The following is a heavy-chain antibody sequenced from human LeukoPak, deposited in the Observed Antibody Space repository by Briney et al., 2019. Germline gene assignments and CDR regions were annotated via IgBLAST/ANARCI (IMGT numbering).Heavy chain of an antibody. CDR1: GYTFTSYD. CDR3: ATDRTTSNYYYDSSGWAFDI. D-gene: IGHD3-22*01. V-gene: IGHV1-8*03. Sequence: GASVKVSCKASGYTFTSYDINWVRQATGQGLGRMGWMNPNSGNTGYAQKFQGRVTITRNTSISTAYMELSSLRSEDTAVYYCATDRTTSNYYYDSSGWAFDIWGQGTMVTVSS. CDR2: MNPNSGNT. J-gene: IGHJ3*02.